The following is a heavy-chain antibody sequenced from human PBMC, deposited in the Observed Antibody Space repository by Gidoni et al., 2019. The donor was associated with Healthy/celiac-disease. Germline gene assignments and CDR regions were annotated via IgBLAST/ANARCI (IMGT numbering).Heavy chain of an antibody. J-gene: IGHJ3*02. Sequence: QLQLQESGPGLVKPSETLSVPCTVSGGPISTSSYTWGWIRQPPGKGLEWIGSIEYSGSTYYNPSIKSRVTISGDTSKNQFSLKMSSVTAADTAVYYCARESRRGMIVGVAFDIWGQGTMVTVSS. CDR1: GGPISTSSYT. D-gene: IGHD3-22*01. V-gene: IGHV4-39*07. CDR2: IEYSGST. CDR3: ARESRRGMIVGVAFDI.